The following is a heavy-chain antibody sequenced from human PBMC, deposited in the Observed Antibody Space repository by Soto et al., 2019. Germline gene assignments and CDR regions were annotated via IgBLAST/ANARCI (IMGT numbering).Heavy chain of an antibody. Sequence: ASVKVSCKASGYTFTSYYMHWVRQAPGQGLEWMGIINPSGGSTSYAQKFQGRVTMTTDTSTSTAYMELSSLRSDDTAVYYCAGYYDSSGLDRWSFDYWGQGTLVTVS. CDR2: INPSGGST. V-gene: IGHV1-46*01. D-gene: IGHD3-22*01. CDR3: AGYYDSSGLDRWSFDY. CDR1: GYTFTSYY. J-gene: IGHJ4*02.